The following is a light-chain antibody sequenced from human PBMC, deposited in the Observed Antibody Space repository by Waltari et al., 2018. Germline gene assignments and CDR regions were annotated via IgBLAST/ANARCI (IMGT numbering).Light chain of an antibody. J-gene: IGKJ2*01. CDR3: HQYDDVPYT. V-gene: IGKV1-5*03. CDR1: QTVGRF. CDR2: EAS. Sequence: DIQMTQTPSTLSASVGDRVTITCRASQTVGRFLAWYQQKSGKAPNLLIYEASILESGVPSRFSGSGSGTEFTLTISSLQPDDSATYYCHQYDDVPYTFGQGTKLEIK.